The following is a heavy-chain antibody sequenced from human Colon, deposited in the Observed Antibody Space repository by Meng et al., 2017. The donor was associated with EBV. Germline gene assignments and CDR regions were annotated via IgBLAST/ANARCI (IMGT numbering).Heavy chain of an antibody. V-gene: IGHV4-39*01. CDR3: VRSSAWVRTGFDP. CDR2: IGHSGFT. D-gene: IGHD6-19*01. Sequence: QSQMQESGPGLVKPSEXLSLTCSVSGGSNSSSGYYWGWIRQPPGKGLGWIGSIGHSGFTYYTPSLKSRVAVSLDTSKSQFSLMLTSVTAADTAVYYCVRSSAWVRTGFDPWGQGTLVTVSS. J-gene: IGHJ5*02. CDR1: GGSNSSSGYY.